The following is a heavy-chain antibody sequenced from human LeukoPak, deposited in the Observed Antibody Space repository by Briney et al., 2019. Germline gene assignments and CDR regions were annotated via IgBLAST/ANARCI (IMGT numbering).Heavy chain of an antibody. CDR1: GFTFSDYY. D-gene: IGHD3-10*01. J-gene: IGHJ5*02. V-gene: IGHV3-11*04. CDR3: ARDRRGWFDP. Sequence: PGGSLRLSCAASGFTFSDYYMSWIRQAPGKGLEWVSYISDSASTIYYPDSVKGRFTVSRDNAKNSLYLQMNGLRAEDTAVYYCARDRRGWFDPWGQGTLVTVSS. CDR2: ISDSASTI.